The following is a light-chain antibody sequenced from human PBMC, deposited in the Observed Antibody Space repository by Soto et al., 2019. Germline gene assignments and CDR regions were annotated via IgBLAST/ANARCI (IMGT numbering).Light chain of an antibody. CDR2: AAS. Sequence: DIQMTQSPSSLSASVGVKVTITCRASQSISTSLNWYQQKPGKAPNLLLYAASNLESGVPSRFSGSGSGTDFTLTISSLQPEDSATYYCQQSYRIPLTFGGGTKVEIK. CDR1: QSISTS. J-gene: IGKJ4*01. CDR3: QQSYRIPLT. V-gene: IGKV1-39*01.